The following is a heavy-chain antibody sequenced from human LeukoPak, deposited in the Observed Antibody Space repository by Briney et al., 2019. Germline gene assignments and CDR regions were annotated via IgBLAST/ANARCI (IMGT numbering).Heavy chain of an antibody. V-gene: IGHV4-4*02. CDR1: GGSISSSNW. CDR2: IYHSGST. J-gene: IGHJ4*02. CDR3: ARIVVVPAAIEYYFDY. Sequence: SGTLSLTCAVPGGSISSSNWWSWVRQPPGKGLEWIGEIYHSGSTNYNPSLKSRVTISVDKSKNQFSLKLSSVTAADTAVYYCARIVVVPAAIEYYFDYWGQGTLVTVSS. D-gene: IGHD2-2*01.